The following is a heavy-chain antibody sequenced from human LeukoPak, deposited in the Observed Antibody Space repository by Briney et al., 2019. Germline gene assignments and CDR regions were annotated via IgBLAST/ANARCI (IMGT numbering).Heavy chain of an antibody. D-gene: IGHD6-19*01. Sequence: SETLSLTCAVYGGSFSGYYWSWIRQPPGKGLEWIGEINHSGSTNYNPSLKSRVTISVDTSKNQFSLKLSSVTAADTAVYYCARDGPYSSGWYAYFDYWGQGTLVTVSS. CDR1: GGSFSGYY. CDR2: INHSGST. V-gene: IGHV4-34*01. CDR3: ARDGPYSSGWYAYFDY. J-gene: IGHJ4*02.